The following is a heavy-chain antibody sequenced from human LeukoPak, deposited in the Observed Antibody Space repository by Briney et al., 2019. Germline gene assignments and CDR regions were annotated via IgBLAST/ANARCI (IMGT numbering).Heavy chain of an antibody. V-gene: IGHV4-4*09. Sequence: SETLSLTCTVSGDSISGSYWSWIRQPPGKGLEWLGYIYTSRTTNYNPSLKSRVTISVDTSKNQFSLKLSSVTAADTAVYYCARRDLGFAYWGQGTLVTVSS. CDR1: GDSISGSY. CDR2: IYTSRTT. CDR3: ARRDLGFAY. J-gene: IGHJ4*02. D-gene: IGHD3/OR15-3a*01.